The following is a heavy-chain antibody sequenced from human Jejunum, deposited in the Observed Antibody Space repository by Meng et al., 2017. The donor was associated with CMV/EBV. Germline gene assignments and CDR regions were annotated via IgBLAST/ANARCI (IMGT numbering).Heavy chain of an antibody. Sequence: QVQLVQSGAEVKKPGCSVKVSCNASGGTFSSYASSWVRQAPGQGLEWMGGIIPILGIANYAQKFQGRVTITADKSTSTAYMELSSLRSEDTAVYYCARERPGGMATTPYFDYWGQGTLVTVSS. CDR2: IIPILGIA. J-gene: IGHJ4*02. V-gene: IGHV1-69*10. D-gene: IGHD5-24*01. CDR3: ARERPGGMATTPYFDY. CDR1: GGTFSSYA.